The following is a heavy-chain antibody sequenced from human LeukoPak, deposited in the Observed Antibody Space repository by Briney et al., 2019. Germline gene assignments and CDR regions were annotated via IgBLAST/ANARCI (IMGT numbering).Heavy chain of an antibody. D-gene: IGHD3-10*01. Sequence: GRSLRLSCAASGFTFSSYGMHWVRQAPGKGLEWVAVISYDGSNKYYADSVKGRFTISRDNSKNTLYLQMNSLRAEDTAVYYCAKLVKGLLWFGELLYDAFDIWGQGTMVTVSS. CDR2: ISYDGSNK. J-gene: IGHJ3*02. V-gene: IGHV3-30*18. CDR3: AKLVKGLLWFGELLYDAFDI. CDR1: GFTFSSYG.